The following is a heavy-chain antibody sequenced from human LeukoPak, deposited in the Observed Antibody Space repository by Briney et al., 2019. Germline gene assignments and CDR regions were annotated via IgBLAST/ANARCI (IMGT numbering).Heavy chain of an antibody. D-gene: IGHD2-2*01. CDR2: INGDGGST. CDR1: EFTFSTYA. J-gene: IGHJ4*02. CDR3: AKRPDCSTTNCFRFEY. V-gene: IGHV3-23*01. Sequence: GGYLRLSCAASEFTFSTYAMSWVRQAPGQGLEWVSSINGDGGSTYYAESVKGRVTVSRDNSKNTLYLQMDSLRAEDTAVYYCAKRPDCSTTNCFRFEYWGQGTLVTVSS.